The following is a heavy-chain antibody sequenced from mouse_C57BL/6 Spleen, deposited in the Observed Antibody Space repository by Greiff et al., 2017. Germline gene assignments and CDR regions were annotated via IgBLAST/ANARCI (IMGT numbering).Heavy chain of an antibody. Sequence: QVQLKQSGPELVKPGASVKISCKASGYSFTSYYIHWVKQRPGQGLEWIGWIYPGSGNTKYNEKFKGKATLTADTSSSTAYMQLSSLTSEDSAVYYCARQDSSGPFAYWGQGTLVTVSA. CDR3: ARQDSSGPFAY. V-gene: IGHV1-66*01. CDR2: IYPGSGNT. CDR1: GYSFTSYY. J-gene: IGHJ3*01. D-gene: IGHD3-2*02.